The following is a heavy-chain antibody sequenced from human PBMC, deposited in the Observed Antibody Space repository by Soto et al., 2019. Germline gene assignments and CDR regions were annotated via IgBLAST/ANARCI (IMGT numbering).Heavy chain of an antibody. CDR1: GGSFSGYY. D-gene: IGHD2-8*02. J-gene: IGHJ4*01. Sequence: SETLSLTCAVYGGSFSGYYWTWIRQPPGTGLEWIGEINHSGSTNYNPSPKSRVTISVDTSKNQFSLKLTSVTAADTAVYYCARDKITGLFDYWGHGTLVTVSS. CDR3: ARDKITGLFDY. CDR2: INHSGST. V-gene: IGHV4-34*01.